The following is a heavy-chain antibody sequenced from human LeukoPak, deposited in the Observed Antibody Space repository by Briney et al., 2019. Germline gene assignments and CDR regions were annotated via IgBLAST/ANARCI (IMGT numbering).Heavy chain of an antibody. D-gene: IGHD3-3*01. CDR2: IIPIFGTA. CDR3: ARQIISYYDFWSGLDY. Sequence: GASVKVSCKASGGTFSSYAISWVRQAPGQGLEWMGGIIPIFGTANYAQKFQGRVTITADESTSTAYMELSSLRSEDTAVYYCARQIISYYDFWSGLDYWGQGTLVTVSS. V-gene: IGHV1-69*13. J-gene: IGHJ4*02. CDR1: GGTFSSYA.